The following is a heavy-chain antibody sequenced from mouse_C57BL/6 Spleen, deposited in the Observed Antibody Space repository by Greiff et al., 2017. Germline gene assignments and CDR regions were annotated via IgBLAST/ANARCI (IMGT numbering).Heavy chain of an antibody. CDR1: GYTFTSYT. CDR3: ARAYYSNYDAMDY. D-gene: IGHD2-5*01. V-gene: IGHV1-4*01. Sequence: VQLQQSGAELARPGASVKMSCKASGYTFTSYTMHWVKQRPGQGLEWIGYINPSSGYTKYNQKFKDKATLTADKSSSTAYMQLSSLTSEDSAVYYCARAYYSNYDAMDYWGQGTSVTVSS. J-gene: IGHJ4*01. CDR2: INPSSGYT.